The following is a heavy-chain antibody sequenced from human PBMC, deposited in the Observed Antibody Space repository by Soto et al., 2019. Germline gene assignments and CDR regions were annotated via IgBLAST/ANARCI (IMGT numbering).Heavy chain of an antibody. CDR2: IVPIYGIP. D-gene: IGHD1-1*01. J-gene: IGHJ6*02. CDR3: ARGPNWNARYYYYGMDV. V-gene: IGHV1-69*13. Sequence: ASVKVSCKTSGGTFNTHAISWVRQAPGHGFEWMGGIVPIYGIPSHAQKFQGRVTITADEPTTTVYMELSSLRSDDTAVYYCARGPNWNARYYYYGMDVWGQGTTVTVSS. CDR1: GGTFNTHA.